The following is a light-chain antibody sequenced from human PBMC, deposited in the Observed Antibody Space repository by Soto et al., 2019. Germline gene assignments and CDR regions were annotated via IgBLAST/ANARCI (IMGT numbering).Light chain of an antibody. Sequence: DIVLTQSPGTLSLSPGERATLSCRASQIISSTYLGWYQQKPGQAPRLLIYGASSRATGIPDRFSGSGSGTDFTLTIRSLQPEDIATYYCQQSYSAPSFGGGTKVQIK. CDR1: QIISSTY. CDR3: QQSYSAPS. V-gene: IGKV3-20*01. CDR2: GAS. J-gene: IGKJ4*01.